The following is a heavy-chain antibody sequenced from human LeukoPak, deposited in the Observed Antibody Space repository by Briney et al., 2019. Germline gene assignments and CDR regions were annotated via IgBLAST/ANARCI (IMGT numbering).Heavy chain of an antibody. Sequence: GGSLRLSCAASGFTFRTYWMSWVRQAPGKGLEWIADITISGQTKNYADSVKGRFTISRDNAMSSLYLQMNSLRVEDTGVFYCARGDPHADLWGQGTLVTVSS. CDR3: ARGDPHADL. CDR1: GFTFRTYW. CDR2: ITISGQTK. V-gene: IGHV3-48*04. J-gene: IGHJ5*02.